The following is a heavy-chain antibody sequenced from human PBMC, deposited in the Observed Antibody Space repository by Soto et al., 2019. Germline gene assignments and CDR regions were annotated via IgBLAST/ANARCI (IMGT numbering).Heavy chain of an antibody. CDR1: GGTFSSYA. CDR3: ARAPGRYCSGGSCYGAFDI. Sequence: QVQLVQSGAEVKKPGSSVKVSCKASGGTFSSYAISWVRQAPGQGLEWMGGIIPIFVTANYAQKFQGRVTITADESTSTAYMELSRLRSEDTAVYYCARAPGRYCSGGSCYGAFDIWGKGTMVTVSS. D-gene: IGHD2-15*01. CDR2: IIPIFVTA. V-gene: IGHV1-69*01. J-gene: IGHJ3*02.